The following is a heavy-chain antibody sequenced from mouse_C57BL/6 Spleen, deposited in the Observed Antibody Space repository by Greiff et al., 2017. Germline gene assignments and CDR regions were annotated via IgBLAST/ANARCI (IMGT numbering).Heavy chain of an antibody. CDR1: GYTFTSYG. Sequence: QVQLQQSGAELARPGASVKLSCKASGYTFTSYGISWVKQRTGQGLEWIGEIYPRCGNTYYNEKFKGKATLTADKSSSTAYMELRSLTSEDSAVYFCADYGSSLDYWGQGTTRTVYS. J-gene: IGHJ2*01. CDR3: ADYGSSLDY. V-gene: IGHV1-81*01. CDR2: IYPRCGNT. D-gene: IGHD1-1*01.